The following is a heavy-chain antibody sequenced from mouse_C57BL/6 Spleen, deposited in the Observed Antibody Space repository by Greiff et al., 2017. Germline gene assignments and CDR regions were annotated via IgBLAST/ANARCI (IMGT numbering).Heavy chain of an antibody. CDR2: IYPGDGDT. CDR3: ANEYYGSSRFAY. V-gene: IGHV1-82*01. D-gene: IGHD1-1*01. CDR1: GYAFSSSW. Sequence: QVQLQQSGPELVKPGASVKISCKASGYAFSSSWMNWVKQRPGKGLEWIGRIYPGDGDTNYNGKFKGKATLTADKSSSTAYMQLSSLTSEDSAVYVCANEYYGSSRFAYWGQGTLVTVSA. J-gene: IGHJ3*01.